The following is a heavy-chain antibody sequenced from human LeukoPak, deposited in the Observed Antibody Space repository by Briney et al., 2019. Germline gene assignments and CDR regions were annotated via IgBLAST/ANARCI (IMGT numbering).Heavy chain of an antibody. CDR1: GFAFPILA. Sequence: GGSLRLSCAASGFAFPILAMSWLRQPPGKGLEWVSTINANSGTTSYAASVRGRFTISRDNSKNTLYLQLNTLRADDTATYYCAKPISGGLAVTADWFHPWGQGTLVVVSS. CDR2: INANSGTT. CDR3: AKPISGGLAVTADWFHP. D-gene: IGHD6-19*01. J-gene: IGHJ5*01. V-gene: IGHV3-23*01.